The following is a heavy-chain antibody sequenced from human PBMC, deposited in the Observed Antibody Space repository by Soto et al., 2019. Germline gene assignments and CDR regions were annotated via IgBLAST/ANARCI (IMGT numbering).Heavy chain of an antibody. Sequence: ASVKVSCKASGYTFTGYYMHWVRQAPGQGLEWMGWINPNSGVTNYAQKFQGRVTMTRDTSISTAYMELSRLRSDDTAVYYCARDQIVEEYGRNDAFDIGGQGTMVTVSS. V-gene: IGHV1-2*02. CDR3: ARDQIVEEYGRNDAFDI. J-gene: IGHJ3*02. CDR2: INPNSGVT. D-gene: IGHD3-10*01. CDR1: GYTFTGYY.